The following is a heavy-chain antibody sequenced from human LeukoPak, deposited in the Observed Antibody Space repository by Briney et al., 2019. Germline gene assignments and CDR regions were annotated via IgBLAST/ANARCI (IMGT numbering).Heavy chain of an antibody. J-gene: IGHJ4*02. CDR2: MDYSGST. CDR1: GGSISSYY. CDR3: ARRKRGSGGPFDY. Sequence: PSETLSLTCTVSGGSISSYYWTWIRQSPGTGLEGIGYMDYSGSTAYNPSLKSRVTISIDTSKKQFSLELSSVTAADTAIYFCARRKRGSGGPFDYWGQGTLVTVSS. V-gene: IGHV4-59*08. D-gene: IGHD6-19*01.